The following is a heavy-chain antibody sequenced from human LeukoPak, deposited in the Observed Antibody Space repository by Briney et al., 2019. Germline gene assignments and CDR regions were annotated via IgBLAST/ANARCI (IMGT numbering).Heavy chain of an antibody. CDR1: GFTFSNSG. J-gene: IGHJ4*02. D-gene: IGHD5-18*01. Sequence: PGRSLRLSCAASGFTFSNSGMHWVRQAPGKGLEWVAVIWYDGSNKYYADSVKGRFTISRDNSKNTLYLQMNSLRAEDTAVYYCAGSYGRNFDYWGQGTLVTVSS. CDR3: AGSYGRNFDY. V-gene: IGHV3-33*01. CDR2: IWYDGSNK.